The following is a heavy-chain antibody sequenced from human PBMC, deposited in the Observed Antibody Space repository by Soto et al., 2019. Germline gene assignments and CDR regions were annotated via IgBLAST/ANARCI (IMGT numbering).Heavy chain of an antibody. D-gene: IGHD3-22*01. CDR3: ARNTYYYDSSGFSDLDY. CDR1: GFTFSDYY. Sequence: AGGSLRLSCAASGFTFSDYYMSWIRQAPGKGLEWVSYISSSSSYTNYADSVKGRFTISRDNAKNSLYLQMNSLRAEDTAVYYCARNTYYYDSSGFSDLDYWGQGTLVTVSS. V-gene: IGHV3-11*06. J-gene: IGHJ4*02. CDR2: ISSSSSYT.